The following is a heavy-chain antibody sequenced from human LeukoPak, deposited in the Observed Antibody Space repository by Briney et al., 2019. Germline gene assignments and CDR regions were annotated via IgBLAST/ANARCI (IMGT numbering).Heavy chain of an antibody. Sequence: SETLSLTCAVYGGSFSGYYWSWIRQPPGKGLEWIGEINHSGSTNYNPSLKSRVTISVDTSKNQFSLRLSSVTAADTAVYYCARGGYCSGGSCYSYYYYYYMDVWGKGTTVTVSS. CDR1: GGSFSGYY. CDR3: ARGGYCSGGSCYSYYYYYYMDV. CDR2: INHSGST. D-gene: IGHD2-15*01. J-gene: IGHJ6*03. V-gene: IGHV4-34*01.